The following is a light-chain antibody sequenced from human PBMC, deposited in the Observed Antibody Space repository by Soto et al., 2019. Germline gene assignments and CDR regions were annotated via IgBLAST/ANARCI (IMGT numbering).Light chain of an antibody. V-gene: IGKV1-39*01. CDR2: AAS. Sequence: DIQMTQSPSSLSASVRDRVTITCRASQSISSYLNWYQQKPGKAPKLLIYAASSLQSGVPSRFSGSGSGTDFTLTISSLQPEDFATYYCQQANSFPLNCGGGTKGDIK. CDR3: QQANSFPLN. J-gene: IGKJ4*01. CDR1: QSISSY.